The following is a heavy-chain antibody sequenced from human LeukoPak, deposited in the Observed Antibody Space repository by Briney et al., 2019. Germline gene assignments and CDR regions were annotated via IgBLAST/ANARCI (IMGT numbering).Heavy chain of an antibody. D-gene: IGHD5-24*01. J-gene: IGHJ5*02. V-gene: IGHV3-7*05. CDR3: ARASDPWLQLT. CDR1: GFTFSNYW. Sequence: GESLRLSCAASGFTFSNYWRIWVRQAPGKGLEWVGNIKQDGSEKRYADSVRGRFSISRDNAQTSLYLQMNSLRAEDTAVYYCARASDPWLQLTWGQGTLVTVSS. CDR2: IKQDGSEK.